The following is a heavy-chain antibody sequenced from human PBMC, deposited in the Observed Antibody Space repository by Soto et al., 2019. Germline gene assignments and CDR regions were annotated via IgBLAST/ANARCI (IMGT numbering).Heavy chain of an antibody. CDR3: ARAVDRAISDIWFDP. Sequence: SGPTLVNPTDALTLTCTVSGFSRSNAGMGVSWIRQPPGKALEWLAHIFSSDEKSYRTSLETRLTVSKDTSKSQVVLTMTNMDPLDTATYYCARAVDRAISDIWFDPWGQGTQVTVSS. V-gene: IGHV2-26*01. J-gene: IGHJ5*02. CDR1: GFSRSNAGMG. CDR2: IFSSDEK. D-gene: IGHD5-18*01.